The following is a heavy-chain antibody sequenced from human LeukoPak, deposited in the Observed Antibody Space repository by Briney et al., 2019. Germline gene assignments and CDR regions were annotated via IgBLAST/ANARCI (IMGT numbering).Heavy chain of an antibody. CDR2: IWYDGSNK. D-gene: IGHD2-2*01. V-gene: IGHV3-33*06. CDR1: GFTFSNYG. J-gene: IGHJ6*03. CDR3: AKDEGEAVVPAASNNMDV. Sequence: PGGSLRLSCAASGFTFSNYGMHWVRQAPGKGLEWVAVIWYDGSNKYYADSVKDRFTISRDNSKNTLYLQMNSLRAEDTAVYYCAKDEGEAVVPAASNNMDVWGKGTTVTVSS.